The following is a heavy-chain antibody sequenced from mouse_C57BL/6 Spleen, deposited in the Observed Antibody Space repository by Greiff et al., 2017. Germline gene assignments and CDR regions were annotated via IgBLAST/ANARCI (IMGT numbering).Heavy chain of an antibody. D-gene: IGHD2-3*01. Sequence: QVQLQQPGAELVKPGASVKLSCKASGYTFTSYWMHWVKQRPGQGLEWIGMIHPNSGSTNYNEKFKSKATLTVDKSSSTAYMQLSSLTSEDSAVYYCARSLLYDGYYEDYFDYCRQGTTLTFSS. V-gene: IGHV1-64*01. CDR2: IHPNSGST. J-gene: IGHJ2*01. CDR1: GYTFTSYW. CDR3: ARSLLYDGYYEDYFDY.